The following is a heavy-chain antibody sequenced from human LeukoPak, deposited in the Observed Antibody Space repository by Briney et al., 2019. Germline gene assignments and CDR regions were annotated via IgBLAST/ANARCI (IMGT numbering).Heavy chain of an antibody. CDR2: ISGSGGST. CDR1: GFTFSSYA. J-gene: IGHJ4*02. CDR3: AKSGGYCTNGVCYTPFDY. D-gene: IGHD2-8*01. V-gene: IGHV3-23*01. Sequence: GGSLRLSCVASGFTFSSYAMTWVRQTPGKGLEWLSAISGSGGSTYYADSVKGRFTISRDNSKNTLYLQMNSLRAEDTAVYYCAKSGGYCTNGVCYTPFDYWGQGTLVTVSS.